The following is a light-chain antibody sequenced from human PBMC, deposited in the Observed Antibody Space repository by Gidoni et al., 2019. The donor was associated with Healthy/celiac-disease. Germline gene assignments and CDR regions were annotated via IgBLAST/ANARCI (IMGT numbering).Light chain of an antibody. CDR2: DAS. Sequence: DIVLTPSPAPLSLSPGESATLSCRASQSVSSYLAWYQQKPGQAPRLLIYDASNRATGIPARCSGSGSGTDFTLTISSLEPEDVAVYYCQQRSNPITFXQXTRLEIK. CDR3: QQRSNPIT. J-gene: IGKJ5*01. V-gene: IGKV3-11*01. CDR1: QSVSSY.